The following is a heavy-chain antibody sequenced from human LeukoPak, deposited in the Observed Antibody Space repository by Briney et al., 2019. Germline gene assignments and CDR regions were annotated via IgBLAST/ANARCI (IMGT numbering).Heavy chain of an antibody. D-gene: IGHD6-13*01. CDR3: ARGRIAATID. J-gene: IGHJ4*02. CDR1: GDSISSGSYY. CDR2: IYYSGST. V-gene: IGHV4-39*07. Sequence: SETLSLTCTVSGDSISSGSYYWSWIRQPPGKGLEWIGSIYYSGSTYYNPSLKSRVTISVDTSKNQFSLKLSSVTAADTAVYYCARGRIAATIDWGQGTLVTVSS.